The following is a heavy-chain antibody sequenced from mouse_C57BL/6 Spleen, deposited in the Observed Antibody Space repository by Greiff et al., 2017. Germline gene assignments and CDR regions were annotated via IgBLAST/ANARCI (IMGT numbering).Heavy chain of an antibody. CDR2: IYPSASET. D-gene: IGHD1-1*01. V-gene: IGHV1-61*01. CDR1: GYTFTSYW. J-gene: IGHJ2*01. Sequence: QVQLQQPGAELVRPGSSVKLSCKASGYTFTSYWMDWVKQRPGQGLEWIGNIYPSASETHYNQKFKDKATLPVDKSSSTAYMQLRSLTCEDSAVYYCAGSYYGSSYGYWGQGTTLTVSS. CDR3: AGSYYGSSYGY.